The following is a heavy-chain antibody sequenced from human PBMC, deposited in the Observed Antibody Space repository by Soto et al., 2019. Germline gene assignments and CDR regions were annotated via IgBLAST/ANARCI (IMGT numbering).Heavy chain of an antibody. CDR3: ARRWGHYYDSSGYYFDY. D-gene: IGHD3-22*01. V-gene: IGHV1-69*12. J-gene: IGHJ4*02. Sequence: QVQLVQSGAEVKKPGSSVKVSCKASGGTFSSYAISWVRQAPGQGLEWMGGIIPIFGTANYAQKFQGRVTITADESTSTAYMELGSLRSEDTAVYYCARRWGHYYDSSGYYFDYWGQGTLVTVSS. CDR1: GGTFSSYA. CDR2: IIPIFGTA.